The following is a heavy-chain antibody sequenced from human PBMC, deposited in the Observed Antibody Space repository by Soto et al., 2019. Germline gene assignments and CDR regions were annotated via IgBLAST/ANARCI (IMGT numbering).Heavy chain of an antibody. Sequence: QVQLVESGGGVVQPGRSLRLSCAASGFTFSNFAMHWVRQAPGKGLEWVAVISYEGSNRYHVDSVKGRFTISRDNSKNTLYLQMNSLRREDTAVYYCALGDGYNTYFDNWGRGTLVTVSS. J-gene: IGHJ4*02. CDR3: ALGDGYNTYFDN. CDR1: GFTFSNFA. V-gene: IGHV3-30*03. CDR2: ISYEGSNR. D-gene: IGHD5-18*01.